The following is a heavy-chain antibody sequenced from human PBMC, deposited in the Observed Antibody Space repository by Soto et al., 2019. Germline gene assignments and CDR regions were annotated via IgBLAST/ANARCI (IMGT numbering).Heavy chain of an antibody. D-gene: IGHD3-3*01. Sequence: PGGSLRLSCAASGFTFSSCWMHWVRQAPGKGLVWVSRINSDGSSTSYADSVKGRFTISRDNAKNTLYLQMNSLRAEDTAVYYCARDRSSFLGRITIFGVATGLDYWGQGTLVTVSS. J-gene: IGHJ4*02. CDR3: ARDRSSFLGRITIFGVATGLDY. CDR2: INSDGSST. V-gene: IGHV3-74*01. CDR1: GFTFSSCW.